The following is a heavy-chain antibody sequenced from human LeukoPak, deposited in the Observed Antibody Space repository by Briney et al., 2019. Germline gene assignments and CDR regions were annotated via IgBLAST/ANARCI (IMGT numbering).Heavy chain of an antibody. V-gene: IGHV3-74*03. Sequence: GGSLRLSCAASGFSFTNNWMHWVRQAPGKGLVWVSRINTVGGSTTYADSVKGRFTISRDNAKKTLYLQMSSLRAEDTAVYYCASTYGSGSYYPFDYWGQGTLVTVSS. CDR3: ASTYGSGSYYPFDY. J-gene: IGHJ4*02. CDR2: INTVGGST. D-gene: IGHD3-10*01. CDR1: GFSFTNNW.